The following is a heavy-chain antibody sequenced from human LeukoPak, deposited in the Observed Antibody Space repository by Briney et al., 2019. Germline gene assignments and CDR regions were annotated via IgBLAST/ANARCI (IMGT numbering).Heavy chain of an antibody. J-gene: IGHJ3*02. V-gene: IGHV4-59*01. CDR3: ARGFSYDSSGYYYGYDAFDI. CDR2: IYYSGST. D-gene: IGHD3-22*01. Sequence: SETLSLTCTVSGGSISSYYWGWIRQPPGKGLEWIGYIYYSGSTNYNPSLKSRVTISVDTSKNQFSLKLSSVTAADTAVYYCARGFSYDSSGYYYGYDAFDIWGQGTMVTVSS. CDR1: GGSISSYY.